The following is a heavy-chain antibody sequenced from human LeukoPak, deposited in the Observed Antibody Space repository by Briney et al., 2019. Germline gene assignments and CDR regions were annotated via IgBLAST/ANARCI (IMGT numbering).Heavy chain of an antibody. CDR3: ARDPERVTPEPFDY. V-gene: IGHV3-21*01. D-gene: IGHD4-23*01. J-gene: IGHJ4*02. CDR1: GFTFSSYS. Sequence: GGSLRLSCAASGFTFSSYSMNWVRQAPGKGLEWVSSISSSSSYIYYADSVKGRFTISRDNAKNSLYLQMNSLRAEDTAVYYCARDPERVTPEPFDYWGQGTLVTVSS. CDR2: ISSSSSYI.